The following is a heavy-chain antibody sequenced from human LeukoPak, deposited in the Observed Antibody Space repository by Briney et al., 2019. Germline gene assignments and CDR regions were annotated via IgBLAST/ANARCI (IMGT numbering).Heavy chain of an antibody. D-gene: IGHD3-9*01. J-gene: IGHJ3*02. CDR2: IWYDGNNK. Sequence: PGGSLRLSCAASGFTFSSYGMHWVLQAPGKGLEWVAVIWYDGNNKYSADSVKGRFTISRDNSKTTLYLQMNSLRAEDTAVYYCARDTTKLRYFDWSEKSDAFDIWGQGTMVTVSS. V-gene: IGHV3-33*01. CDR1: GFTFSSYG. CDR3: ARDTTKLRYFDWSEKSDAFDI.